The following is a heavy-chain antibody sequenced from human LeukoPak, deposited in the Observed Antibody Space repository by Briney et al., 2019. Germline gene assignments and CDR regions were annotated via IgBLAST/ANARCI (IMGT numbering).Heavy chain of an antibody. D-gene: IGHD5-12*01. J-gene: IGHJ4*02. Sequence: SETLSLTCTVSGGSISSSSYYWGWIRQPPGKGLEWIGSIYYSGSTYYNPSLKSRVTISVDTSKNQFSLKLSSVTAADTAVYYCAGLRRDGYNFDYWGQGTLVTVSS. CDR1: GGSISSSSYY. CDR2: IYYSGST. CDR3: AGLRRDGYNFDY. V-gene: IGHV4-39*01.